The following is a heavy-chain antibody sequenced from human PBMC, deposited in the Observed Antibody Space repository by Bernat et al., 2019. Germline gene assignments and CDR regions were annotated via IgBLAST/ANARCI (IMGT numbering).Heavy chain of an antibody. D-gene: IGHD6-13*01. CDR1: GFTFSSYA. CDR2: ISYDGSNK. V-gene: IGHV3-30-3*01. Sequence: QVQLVESGGGVVQPGRSLRLSCAASGFTFSSYAMHWVRQAPGKGLEWVAVISYDGSNKYYADSVKGRFTISRDNSKNTLYLQMNSLRAEDTAVYYCAAPRIAAASYYFDYWGQGTLVTVSS. CDR3: AAPRIAAASYYFDY. J-gene: IGHJ4*02.